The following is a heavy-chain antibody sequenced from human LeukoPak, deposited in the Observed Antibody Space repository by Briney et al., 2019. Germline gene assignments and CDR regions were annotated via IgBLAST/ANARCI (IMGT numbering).Heavy chain of an antibody. V-gene: IGHV3-23*01. D-gene: IGHD3-22*01. CDR2: ISGSGGST. CDR1: GFTFSSYA. CDR3: AKDYSSGAIRYYHGMDV. J-gene: IGHJ6*02. Sequence: GGSLRLSCAASGFTFSSYAMSWVRQAPGKGLEWVSAISGSGGSTYYADSVKGRFTISRDNSKNTLYLQMNSLRAEDTAVYYCAKDYSSGAIRYYHGMDVWGQGTTVTVSS.